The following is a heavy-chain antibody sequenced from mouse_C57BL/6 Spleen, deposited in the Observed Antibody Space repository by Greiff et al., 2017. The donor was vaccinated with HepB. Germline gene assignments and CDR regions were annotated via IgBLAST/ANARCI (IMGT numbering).Heavy chain of an antibody. CDR3: ARSADSLGDY. CDR1: GYAFSSSW. V-gene: IGHV1-82*01. CDR2: IYPGDGDT. J-gene: IGHJ4*01. Sequence: QVQLQQSGPELVKPGASVKISCKASGYAFSSSWMNWVKQRPGKGLEWIGRIYPGDGDTNYNGKFKGKATLTADKSSSTAYMQLSSLTSEDSAVYFCARSADSLGDYWGQGTSVTVSS. D-gene: IGHD4-1*01.